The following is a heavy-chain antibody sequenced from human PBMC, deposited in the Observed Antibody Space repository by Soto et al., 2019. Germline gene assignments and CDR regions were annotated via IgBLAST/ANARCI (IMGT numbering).Heavy chain of an antibody. CDR1: GGSVNSISYY. V-gene: IGHV4-61*01. CDR2: IYYSGSV. CDR3: ARIPVDTALINWVDP. D-gene: IGHD5-18*01. Sequence: QVQLQESGPGLVKPSETLSLTCTVSGGSVNSISYYWSWIRQPPGKGLDWIGYIYYSGSVNYNPSLKGRVTISVDTSKNQFSLKLSSVTAADTAVYYCARIPVDTALINWVDPWGQGALVTVSS. J-gene: IGHJ5*02.